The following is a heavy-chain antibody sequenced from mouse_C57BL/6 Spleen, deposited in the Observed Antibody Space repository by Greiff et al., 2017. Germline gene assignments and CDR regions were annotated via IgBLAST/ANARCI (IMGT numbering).Heavy chain of an antibody. V-gene: IGHV5-4*01. J-gene: IGHJ4*01. CDR3: ASDYDYAMDY. Sequence: EVQLVESGGGLVKPGGSLKLSCAASGFTFSSYAMSWVRQTPEKRLEWVATISDGGSYTYYPDNVKGRFTISRDNAKNNLYLQMSHLKSEDTAMYYCASDYDYAMDYWGQGTSVTVSS. CDR1: GFTFSSYA. D-gene: IGHD2-12*01. CDR2: ISDGGSYT.